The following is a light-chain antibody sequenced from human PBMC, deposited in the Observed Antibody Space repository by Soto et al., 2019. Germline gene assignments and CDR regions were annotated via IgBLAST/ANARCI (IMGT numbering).Light chain of an antibody. J-gene: IGKJ1*01. CDR3: QQHNGYSERM. V-gene: IGKV1-5*01. Sequence: DIQMTQSPFTLSASAGDRVTITCRASQSISTWLAWYQQKPGKAPKLLIYGASSLASGVPSRFSGSGSGTEFTLTISSLQPDDFATYYCQQHNGYSERMFGQGTKVEV. CDR2: GAS. CDR1: QSISTW.